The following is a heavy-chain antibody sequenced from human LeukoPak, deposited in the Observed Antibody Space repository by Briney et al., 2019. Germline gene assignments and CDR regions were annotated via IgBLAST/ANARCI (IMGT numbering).Heavy chain of an antibody. Sequence: SETLSLTCTVSGGSISSAGHYWTWIRQQPGKGLEWIGYVYYSGSTYYNPSLESRLTISLDTSKNQFSLRLTSVTAADTAVYYCAREGGQNSGDRAWFDPWGQGTLVTVSS. CDR2: VYYSGST. D-gene: IGHD2-15*01. V-gene: IGHV4-31*03. CDR1: GGSISSAGHY. J-gene: IGHJ5*02. CDR3: AREGGQNSGDRAWFDP.